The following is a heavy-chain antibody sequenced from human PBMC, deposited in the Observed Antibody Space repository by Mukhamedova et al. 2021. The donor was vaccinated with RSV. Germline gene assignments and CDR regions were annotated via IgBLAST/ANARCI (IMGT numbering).Heavy chain of an antibody. CDR2: INSGSTYM. V-gene: IGHV3-21*01. CDR1: NNCD. D-gene: IGHD6-25*01. J-gene: IGHJ4*02. CDR3: VRDGRLDY. Sequence: NNCDMNWVRQAPGKGLEWVSFINSGSTYMTYADSVQGRYTISRDNARNSLFLQMNSLRAEDTAVYYCVRDGRLDYWGQGALVTVS.